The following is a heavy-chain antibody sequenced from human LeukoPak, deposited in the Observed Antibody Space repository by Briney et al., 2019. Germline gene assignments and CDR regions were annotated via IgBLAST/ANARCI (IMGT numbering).Heavy chain of an antibody. Sequence: SETLSLTCTVSGGSISSYYWIWIRQPPGKGLEWIGYIYYSGSTNYNPSLKSRVTISVDTSKNQFSLKLSSVTAADTAVYYCARDQGYSSSWTYWYFDLWGRGTLVTVSS. CDR1: GGSISSYY. CDR2: IYYSGST. V-gene: IGHV4-59*01. D-gene: IGHD6-13*01. J-gene: IGHJ2*01. CDR3: ARDQGYSSSWTYWYFDL.